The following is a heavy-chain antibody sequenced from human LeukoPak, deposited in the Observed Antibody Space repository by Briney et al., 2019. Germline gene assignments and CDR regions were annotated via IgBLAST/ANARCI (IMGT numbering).Heavy chain of an antibody. V-gene: IGHV4-59*08. D-gene: IGHD2-2*01. CDR1: GVSISSYY. J-gene: IGHJ5*02. Sequence: PSETLSLTCTVSGVSISSYYWSWIRQPPGKGLEWIGYIYYSGSTNYNPSLKSRVTISVDTSKNQFSLKLSSVTAADTAVYYCARQGGYCSSTSCYQVRFDPWGQGTLVTVSS. CDR3: ARQGGYCSSTSCYQVRFDP. CDR2: IYYSGST.